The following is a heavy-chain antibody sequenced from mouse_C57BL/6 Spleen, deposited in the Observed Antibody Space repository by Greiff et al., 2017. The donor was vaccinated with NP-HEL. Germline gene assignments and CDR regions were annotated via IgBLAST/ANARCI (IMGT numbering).Heavy chain of an antibody. J-gene: IGHJ2*01. Sequence: EVKLVESGEGLVKPGGSLKLSCAASGFTFSSYAMSWVRQTPEKRLEWVAYISSGGDYIYYVDTVKGRFTISRDNARNTLYLQMSSLKSEDTAMYYCTREGKDGGYFYWGQGTTLTVSS. CDR1: GFTFSSYA. D-gene: IGHD2-3*01. CDR3: TREGKDGGYFY. V-gene: IGHV5-9-1*02. CDR2: ISSGGDYI.